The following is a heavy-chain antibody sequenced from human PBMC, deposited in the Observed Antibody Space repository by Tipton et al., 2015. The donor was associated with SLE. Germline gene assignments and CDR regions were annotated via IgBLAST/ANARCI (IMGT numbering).Heavy chain of an antibody. CDR3: ARDWRGYYGSQAYYYYGMDV. V-gene: IGHV4-39*07. CDR2: VYHSGST. J-gene: IGHJ6*02. D-gene: IGHD3-10*01. CDR1: GGSIRTSSNF. Sequence: LRLSCTVSGGSIRTSSNFWAWIRQPPGKRPEWIGNVYHSGSTYYNPSLKRRVTISVDTSKNQFSLRVNSVTSADTAVYYCARDWRGYYGSQAYYYYGMDVWGQGTTVIVSS.